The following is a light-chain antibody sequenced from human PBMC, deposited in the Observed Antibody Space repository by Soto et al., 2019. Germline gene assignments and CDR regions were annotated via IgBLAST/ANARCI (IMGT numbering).Light chain of an antibody. CDR1: QSVSTY. V-gene: IGKV3-20*01. CDR3: QQYGSSPLT. CDR2: DAS. Sequence: DNVLTQSPDTLSLSPGERATLSCRASQSVSTYLAWYQQKPGQAPRLLIYDASNRATGIPARFSGSGSGTDFTLTISRLEPEDFAVFYCQQYGSSPLTFGGGTKVDI. J-gene: IGKJ4*01.